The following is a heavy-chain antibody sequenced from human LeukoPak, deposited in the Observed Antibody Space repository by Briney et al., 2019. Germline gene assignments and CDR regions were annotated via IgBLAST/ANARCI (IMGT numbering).Heavy chain of an antibody. Sequence: ASVKVSCKASGYTFTSYDINWVRQATGQGLEWMGWMNPNSGNTGYAQKFQARVSMTRNTSISTAYMELSSLRSEDTAVYYCTRGLVVLSATSWAFDLWGHGTMVTVSS. CDR2: MNPNSGNT. D-gene: IGHD2-15*01. J-gene: IGHJ3*01. V-gene: IGHV1-8*01. CDR1: GYTFTSYD. CDR3: TRGLVVLSATSWAFDL.